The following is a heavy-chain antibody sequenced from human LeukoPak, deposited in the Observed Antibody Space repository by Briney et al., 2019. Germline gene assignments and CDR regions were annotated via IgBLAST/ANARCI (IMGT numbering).Heavy chain of an antibody. Sequence: NPGGSLRLSCAASGFTFSSYWMTWVRRAPGKGLEWVANIKQDGSEAYYVDSVKGRFTISRDNSENTLLLEMNNLRHEDTAIYYCARGIHFRDVWHVREWGQGTLLTVSS. D-gene: IGHD5-24*01. J-gene: IGHJ4*02. CDR1: GFTFSSYW. V-gene: IGHV3-7*01. CDR3: ARGIHFRDVWHVRE. CDR2: IKQDGSEA.